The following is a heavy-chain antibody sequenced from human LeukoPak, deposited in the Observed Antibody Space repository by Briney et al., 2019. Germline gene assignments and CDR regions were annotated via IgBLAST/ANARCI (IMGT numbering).Heavy chain of an antibody. V-gene: IGHV3-23*01. CDR3: ARPGYSSSWTDWYFDL. CDR1: GFTFSSYG. CDR2: ISGSGGST. D-gene: IGHD6-13*01. J-gene: IGHJ2*01. Sequence: GGSLRLSCAASGFTFSSYGMSWVRQAPGKGLEWVSAISGSGGSTYYADSVKGRFTISRDNAKNTLYLQMNSLRAEDTAVYYCARPGYSSSWTDWYFDLWGRGTLVTVSS.